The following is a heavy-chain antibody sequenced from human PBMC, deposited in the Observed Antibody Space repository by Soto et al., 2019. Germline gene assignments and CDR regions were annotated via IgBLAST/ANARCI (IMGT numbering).Heavy chain of an antibody. CDR1: GDSVSRNSAA. V-gene: IGHV6-1*01. Sequence: QVQLQQSGPGLVKPSQTLSLTCAISGDSVSRNSAAWSWIRQSPSRGLELLGRTYYRYTCLNDSALFVKSRITINPDTSKIQFSLQLNSVSPEDTAVYYCVSKKRTVGGTMGYFAYLGQGTLVSVSS. J-gene: IGHJ4*02. CDR3: VSKKRTVGGTMGYFAY. D-gene: IGHD6-19*01. CDR2: TYYRYTCLN.